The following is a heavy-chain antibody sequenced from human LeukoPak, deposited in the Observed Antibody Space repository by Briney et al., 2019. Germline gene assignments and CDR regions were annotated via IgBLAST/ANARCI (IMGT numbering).Heavy chain of an antibody. CDR2: YNSDGSST. CDR3: ARGWGYGGNRVDY. D-gene: IGHD4-23*01. J-gene: IGHJ4*02. Sequence: QPGGSLSLSCAASGFPFSSYWMHWVRQAPGKGLVWVSRYNSDGSSTSYADSVKGRFTISRDNAKNTLYLQMNSLRAEDTAVYYCARGWGYGGNRVDYWGQGTLVTVSS. CDR1: GFPFSSYW. V-gene: IGHV3-74*01.